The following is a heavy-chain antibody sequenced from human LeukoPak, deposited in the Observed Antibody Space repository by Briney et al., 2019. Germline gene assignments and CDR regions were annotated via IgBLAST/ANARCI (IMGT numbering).Heavy chain of an antibody. D-gene: IGHD6-19*01. CDR2: IKQDGSEK. J-gene: IGHJ4*02. CDR3: ARGSGHTIDY. CDR1: GFTFSSYW. V-gene: IGHV3-7*04. Sequence: PGGSLRLSCVASGFTFSSYWMSWVRQAPGKGLEWVANIKQDGSEKYYVDSVKGRFTISRDNAKNSLNLQMNSLRAEDTAVYYCARGSGHTIDYWGQGTLVTVSS.